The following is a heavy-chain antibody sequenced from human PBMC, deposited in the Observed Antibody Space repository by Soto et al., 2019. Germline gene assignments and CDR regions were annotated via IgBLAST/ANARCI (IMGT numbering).Heavy chain of an antibody. Sequence: EVQLVESGGGLVQPGGSLRLSCAASGFTFSSYSMNWVRQAPGKGLEWVSYISSSSSTIYYADSVKGRFTISRDNAKNPRYLHMNVLRAEAAAVYYCAIMDIVVVPAAPPGYYYYYMDVWGKGTTVTVSS. J-gene: IGHJ6*03. CDR1: GFTFSSYS. V-gene: IGHV3-48*01. CDR3: AIMDIVVVPAAPPGYYYYYMDV. CDR2: ISSSSSTI. D-gene: IGHD2-2*03.